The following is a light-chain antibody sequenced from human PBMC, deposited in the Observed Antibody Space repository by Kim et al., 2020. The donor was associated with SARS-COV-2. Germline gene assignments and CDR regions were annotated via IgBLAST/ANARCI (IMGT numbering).Light chain of an antibody. Sequence: QSALTQPASVSGSPGQSITISCTGTSSDVGNYNLVSWFQHHPGKAPKLMVFEDSKRPVGVSLRFSGSKSGSAASLTISGLQAEDEADYYCCSYAGSGTLVFGGGTKVTVL. V-gene: IGLV2-23*01. CDR1: SSDVGNYNL. J-gene: IGLJ3*02. CDR2: EDS. CDR3: CSYAGSGTLV.